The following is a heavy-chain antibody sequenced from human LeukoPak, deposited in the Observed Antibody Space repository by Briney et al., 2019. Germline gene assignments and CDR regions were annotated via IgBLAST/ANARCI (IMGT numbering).Heavy chain of an antibody. CDR3: ARVPQWLVKNWFDP. CDR2: IYYSGST. CDR1: GYSISSSNW. J-gene: IGHJ5*02. Sequence: PSETLSLTCAVSGYSISSSNWWGWIRQPPGKGLGWIGSIYYSGSTYYNPSLKSRVTISVDTSKNQFSLKLSSVTAADTAVYYCARVPQWLVKNWFDPWGQGTLVTVSS. V-gene: IGHV4-38-2*01. D-gene: IGHD6-19*01.